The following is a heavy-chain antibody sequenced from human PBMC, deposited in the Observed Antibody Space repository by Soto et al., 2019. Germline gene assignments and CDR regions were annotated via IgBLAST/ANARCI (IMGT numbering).Heavy chain of an antibody. CDR3: ARELGWLQYGGVDL. D-gene: IGHD5-12*01. CDR1: GGTFSSYT. Sequence: QVQLVQSGAEVKKPGSSVKVSCKASGGTFSSYTISWVRQAPGQGLEWMRRIIPILGIANYAQKFQGRVTITANKSTSTAYMELSSLRSEDTAVYYCARELGWLQYGGVDLWGRGTLVTVSS. CDR2: IIPILGIA. V-gene: IGHV1-69*08. J-gene: IGHJ2*01.